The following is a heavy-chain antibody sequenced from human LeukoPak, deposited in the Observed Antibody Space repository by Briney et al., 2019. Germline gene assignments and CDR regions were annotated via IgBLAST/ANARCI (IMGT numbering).Heavy chain of an antibody. V-gene: IGHV1-24*01. CDR3: ATAAVSRGYSGYDLD. J-gene: IGHJ4*02. CDR2: FDPEDGET. Sequence: ASVKVSCXVSGYTLTELSMHWVRQAPGKGLEWMGGFDPEDGETIYAQKFQGRVTMTEDTSTDTAYMELSSLRSEDTAVYYCATAAVSRGYSGYDLDWGQGTLVTVSS. CDR1: GYTLTELS. D-gene: IGHD5-12*01.